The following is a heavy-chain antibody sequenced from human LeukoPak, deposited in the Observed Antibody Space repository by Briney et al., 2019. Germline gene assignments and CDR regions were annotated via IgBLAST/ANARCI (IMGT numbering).Heavy chain of an antibody. CDR3: ARGDYVWGSYRYFDY. J-gene: IGHJ4*02. Sequence: SETLSLTCTVSGGSISSYYWSWIRQPAGKGLEWIQRIDTSGSTNYNPSLKSRVTMSVDTSKNQFSLKLSSVTAADTAVYYCARGDYVWGSYRYFDYWGQGTLVTVSS. D-gene: IGHD3-16*02. CDR1: GGSISSYY. CDR2: IDTSGST. V-gene: IGHV4-4*07.